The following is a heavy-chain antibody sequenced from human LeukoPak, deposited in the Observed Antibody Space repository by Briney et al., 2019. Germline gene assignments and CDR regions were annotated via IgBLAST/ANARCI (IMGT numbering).Heavy chain of an antibody. CDR2: ISGSGGST. V-gene: IGHV3-23*01. D-gene: IGHD3-16*02. Sequence: GGSLRLSCAASGFTFSSYAMSWVRQAPGKELEWASAISGSGGSTYYADSVKGRFTISRDNSKNTLYLQMNSLRAEDTAVYYCAGYDYVWGIYRTPFDYWGQGTLVTVPS. CDR3: AGYDYVWGIYRTPFDY. J-gene: IGHJ4*02. CDR1: GFTFSSYA.